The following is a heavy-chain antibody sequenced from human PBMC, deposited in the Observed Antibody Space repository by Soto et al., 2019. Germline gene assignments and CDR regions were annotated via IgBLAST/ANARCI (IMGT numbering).Heavy chain of an antibody. CDR2: IYYSGST. Sequence: SETLSLTCTVSGGSISSYYWSWIRQPPGKGLEWIGYIYYSGSTNYNPSLKSRVTISVDTSKNQFSLKLSSVTAADTAVYYCAGGPLWFGELYNPPYYYHYYMAVGAKGTTAPVSS. CDR1: GGSISSYY. D-gene: IGHD3-10*01. V-gene: IGHV4-59*08. CDR3: AGGPLWFGELYNPPYYYHYYMAV. J-gene: IGHJ6*03.